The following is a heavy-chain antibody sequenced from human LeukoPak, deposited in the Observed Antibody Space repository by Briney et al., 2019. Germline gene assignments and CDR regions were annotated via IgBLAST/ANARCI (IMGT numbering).Heavy chain of an antibody. CDR1: GGSISSSSYY. Sequence: SETLSLTCTVSGGSISSSSYYWGWIRQPPGKGLEWIGSIYYSGSTYYNPSLKSRVTISVDTSKNPFSLKLSSVTAADTAVYYCAKRIAAAGRFDYWGQGTLVTVSS. CDR3: AKRIAAAGRFDY. J-gene: IGHJ4*02. CDR2: IYYSGST. V-gene: IGHV4-39*01. D-gene: IGHD6-13*01.